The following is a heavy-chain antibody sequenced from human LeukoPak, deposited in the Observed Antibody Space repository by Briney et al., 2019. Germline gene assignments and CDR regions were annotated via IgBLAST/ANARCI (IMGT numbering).Heavy chain of an antibody. CDR2: IYYSGST. V-gene: IGHV4-59*08. J-gene: IGHJ5*02. CDR3: ARRGTRDWFDP. CDR1: GGSISSYY. Sequence: SETLSLTCTVSGGSISSYYWSWIRQPPGKGLEWIGYIYYSGSTNYNPSLKSRVTISVDTSKNQFSLKLSSVTAADTAVYYCARRGTRDWFDPWGQGTLVTVSS.